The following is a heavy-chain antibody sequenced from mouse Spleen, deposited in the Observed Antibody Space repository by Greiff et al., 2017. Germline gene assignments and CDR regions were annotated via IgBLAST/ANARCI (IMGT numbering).Heavy chain of an antibody. V-gene: IGHV7-1*01. J-gene: IGHJ3*01. D-gene: IGHD2-14*01. CDR3: ARDSYYRSFAY. CDR1: GFTVSDFY. Sequence: KVVESGGGLVQSGRSLRLSCATSGFTVSDFYMEWVRQAPGKGLEWIAASRNKANDYTTEYSASVKGRFIVSRDTSQSILYLQMNALRAEDTAIYYCARDSYYRSFAYWGQGTLVTVSA. CDR2: SRNKANDYTT.